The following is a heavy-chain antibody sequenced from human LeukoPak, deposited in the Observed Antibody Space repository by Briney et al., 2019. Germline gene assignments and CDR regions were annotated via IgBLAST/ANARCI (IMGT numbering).Heavy chain of an antibody. V-gene: IGHV4-39*01. Sequence: SETLSLTCTVSGGSINNNNYYWGWIRQPPGKGLEWIGNIYYSGSTYYNPSLKSRVTISVGTSKNQFSLKLNSVTATDTSVYYCARQSAHLWATFDHWGQGTLVTVSS. CDR3: ARQSAHLWATFDH. CDR2: IYYSGST. J-gene: IGHJ4*02. CDR1: GGSINNNNYY. D-gene: IGHD5-18*01.